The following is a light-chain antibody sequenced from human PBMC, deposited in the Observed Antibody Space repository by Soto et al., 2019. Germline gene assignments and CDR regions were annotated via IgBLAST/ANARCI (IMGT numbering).Light chain of an antibody. V-gene: IGKV1-5*01. Sequence: DIQMTQSPSTLSASVGDRVTITCRASQSISSWLAWYQQKPGKAPKLLIYDASSLESGVPSRFSGSGSGKEFTLTISSRQPDDFATNNGQQYNSYPCAFGQGTKLEIK. CDR2: DAS. CDR3: QQYNSYPCA. CDR1: QSISSW. J-gene: IGKJ2*02.